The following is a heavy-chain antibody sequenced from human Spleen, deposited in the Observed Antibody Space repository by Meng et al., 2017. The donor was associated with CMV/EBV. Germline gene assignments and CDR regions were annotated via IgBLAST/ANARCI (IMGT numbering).Heavy chain of an antibody. Sequence: QVQLQESGPGLVKPSGTLSLTCSFPGCSISSSNLWTWVRQVPGKGLEWIGEIYHSGSTNYNPSLKSRVTISVDKFKNQFSLKLGSVTAADTAVYYCARIERRRILKYCGSDCSTTDYWGQGTLVTVSS. D-gene: IGHD2-21*02. J-gene: IGHJ4*02. CDR2: IYHSGST. CDR1: GCSISSSNL. CDR3: ARIERRRILKYCGSDCSTTDY. V-gene: IGHV4-4*02.